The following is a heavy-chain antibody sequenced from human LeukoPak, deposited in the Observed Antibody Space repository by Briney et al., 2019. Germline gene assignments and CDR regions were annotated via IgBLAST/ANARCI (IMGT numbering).Heavy chain of an antibody. V-gene: IGHV3-74*01. CDR2: INSDGSST. J-gene: IGHJ5*02. Sequence: GGSLRLSCAASGFTFINYWMHWVRQAPGKGLVWVSLINSDGSSTDYADSVKGRFTISRDNAKDTLYLQMNSLRAEDTGVYYCARGTMIGRFDLWGQGTLVTVSS. CDR3: ARGTMIGRFDL. CDR1: GFTFINYW. D-gene: IGHD3-22*01.